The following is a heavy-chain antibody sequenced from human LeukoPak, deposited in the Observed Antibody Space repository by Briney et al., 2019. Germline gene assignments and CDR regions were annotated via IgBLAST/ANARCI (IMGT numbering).Heavy chain of an antibody. D-gene: IGHD4-11*01. CDR3: ARDLTVTSTCWFDR. CDR1: GFTFSSYS. Sequence: GGSLRLSCAVSGFTFSSYSMNWVRQAPGKGLEWVSSITSSSSYIYYADSVKGRFTISRDNAKNSLYLQMNSVRAEDTAVYYCARDLTVTSTCWFDRWGQGTLVTVSS. J-gene: IGHJ5*02. V-gene: IGHV3-21*01. CDR2: ITSSSSYI.